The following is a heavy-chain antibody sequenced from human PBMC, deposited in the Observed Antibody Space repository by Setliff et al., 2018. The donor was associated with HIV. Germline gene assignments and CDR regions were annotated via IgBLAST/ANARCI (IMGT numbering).Heavy chain of an antibody. J-gene: IGHJ4*02. V-gene: IGHV4-34*01. D-gene: IGHD4-17*01. CDR2: INHSEIT. Sequence: SETLSLTCAVYGGSFSNYYWSWIRQTPGEGPEWIGEINHSEITKYNPSLESRVTISLDTSKNQFSLKLTSVTAADTAMYYCASFFVTTVTNQDYWGQGTPVTVSS. CDR1: GGSFSNYY. CDR3: ASFFVTTVTNQDY.